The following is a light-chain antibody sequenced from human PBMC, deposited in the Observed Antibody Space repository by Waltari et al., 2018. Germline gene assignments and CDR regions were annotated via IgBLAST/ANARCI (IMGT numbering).Light chain of an antibody. CDR1: SSNLGAGYD. J-gene: IGLJ1*01. Sequence: QSVLTQPPSVSGAPGQRVTISCTGSSSNLGAGYDVHRYQQLPGPAPKLLIYGNSNRPSGVPDRFSGSKSGTSASLAITGLQAEDEADYYCQSYDSSLSGSGVFGTGTKVTVL. CDR2: GNS. V-gene: IGLV1-40*01. CDR3: QSYDSSLSGSGV.